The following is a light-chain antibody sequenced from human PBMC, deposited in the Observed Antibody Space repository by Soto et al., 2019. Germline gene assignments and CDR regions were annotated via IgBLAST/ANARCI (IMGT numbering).Light chain of an antibody. CDR1: QSVSSH. CDR2: EAS. J-gene: IGKJ5*01. CDR3: QQGSNWPLT. Sequence: EIVLTQSPATLSLSPGERATVSCRASQSVSSHLAWYQQKRGQAPRLLIYEASSRAAGIPARFSGSGSGTDFTLTISSLEPEDFADYCCQQGSNWPLTFGQGTRLEIK. V-gene: IGKV3-11*01.